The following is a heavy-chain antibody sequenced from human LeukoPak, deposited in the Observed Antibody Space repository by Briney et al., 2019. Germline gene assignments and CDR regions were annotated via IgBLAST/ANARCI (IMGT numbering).Heavy chain of an antibody. CDR2: INHSGST. Sequence: SETLSLTCAVYVGSISGYYWSWIRQPPGKGLEWIGVINHSGSTNYNPSPKSRVTISVDTSKNQFSLKLSSVTAADTAVYYCASSSGYFPFDYWGQGTLVTVSS. CDR3: ASSSGYFPFDY. V-gene: IGHV4-34*01. J-gene: IGHJ4*02. D-gene: IGHD3-22*01. CDR1: VGSISGYY.